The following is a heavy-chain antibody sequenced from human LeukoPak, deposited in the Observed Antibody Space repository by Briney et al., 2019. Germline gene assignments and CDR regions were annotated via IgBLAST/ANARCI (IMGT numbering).Heavy chain of an antibody. D-gene: IGHD5-18*01. V-gene: IGHV4-59*01. CDR2: IYYSGST. CDR1: GGSISSYY. CDR3: ARDSYGFDY. J-gene: IGHJ4*02. Sequence: SETLSLTCTVSGGSISSYYWSWIRQPPGKGLEWIGYIYYSGSTNYDPSLKSRVTISVDTSKNQFSLKLSSVTAADTAVYYCARDSYGFDYWGQGTLVTVSS.